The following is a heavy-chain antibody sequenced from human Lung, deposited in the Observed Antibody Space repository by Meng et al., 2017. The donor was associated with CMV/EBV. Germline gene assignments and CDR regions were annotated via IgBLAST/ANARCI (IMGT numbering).Heavy chain of an antibody. Sequence: SGPTLVKPTQTLTLTCSLSGFSLSPSGVGVGWIRQTPGKALEWLALILWNDDKRYNPSLKSRLTVTRDSSKTQVVLKMTNMDPEDTATYYCAHRLYRHYFDYWGQGAXVTVSS. CDR2: ILWNDDK. J-gene: IGHJ4*02. CDR3: AHRLYRHYFDY. CDR1: GFSLSPSGVG. V-gene: IGHV2-5*01. D-gene: IGHD4-11*01.